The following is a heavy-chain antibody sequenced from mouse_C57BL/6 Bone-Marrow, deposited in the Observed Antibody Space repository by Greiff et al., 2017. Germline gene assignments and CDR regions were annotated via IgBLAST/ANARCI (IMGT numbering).Heavy chain of an antibody. CDR1: GFTFTDYY. D-gene: IGHD2-5*01. CDR3: ARYTYSNYVDYAMDY. V-gene: IGHV7-3*01. Sequence: EVMLVESGGGLVQPGGSLSLSCAASGFTFTDYYMSWVRQPPGKALEWLGFIRNKANGYTTEYSASVKGRFTISRDNSQSILYLQMNALRAEDSATYYCARYTYSNYVDYAMDYWGQGTSVTVSS. J-gene: IGHJ4*01. CDR2: IRNKANGYTT.